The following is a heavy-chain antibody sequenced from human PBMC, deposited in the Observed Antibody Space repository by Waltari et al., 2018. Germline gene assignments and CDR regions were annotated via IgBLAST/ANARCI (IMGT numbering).Heavy chain of an antibody. D-gene: IGHD5-18*01. CDR2: SIPIFGTA. V-gene: IGHV1-69*12. Sequence: QVQLVQSGAEVKKPGSSVKVSCKASGGTFSSYAISWVRQDPGQGLEWMGASIPIFGTANYTQKFQGRVTITADESTSTAYMELSSLRSEDTAVYYCARDVDTAMVFDAFDIWGQGTMVTVSS. CDR3: ARDVDTAMVFDAFDI. CDR1: GGTFSSYA. J-gene: IGHJ3*02.